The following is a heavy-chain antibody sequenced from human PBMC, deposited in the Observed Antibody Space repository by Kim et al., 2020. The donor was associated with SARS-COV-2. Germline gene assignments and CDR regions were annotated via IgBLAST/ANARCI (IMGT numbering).Heavy chain of an antibody. J-gene: IGHJ5*02. D-gene: IGHD3-10*01. V-gene: IGHV3-11*05. Sequence: GGSLRLSCAASGFTFSDYYMSWIRQAPGKGLEWVSYISSSSSYTNYADSVKGRFTISRDNAKNSLYLQMNSLRAEDTAVYYCARDAEEVRGVSGNWFDPWGQGTLVTVSS. CDR1: GFTFSDYY. CDR3: ARDAEEVRGVSGNWFDP. CDR2: ISSSSSYT.